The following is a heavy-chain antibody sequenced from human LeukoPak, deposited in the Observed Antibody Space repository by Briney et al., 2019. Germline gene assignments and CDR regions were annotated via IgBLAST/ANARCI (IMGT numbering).Heavy chain of an antibody. D-gene: IGHD5-24*01. J-gene: IGHJ4*02. V-gene: IGHV3-23*01. CDR3: GRVRDGYNYGLVDC. CDR1: GFTFSNYA. CDR2: VSGSGGST. Sequence: GGSLRLSCAASGFTFSNYAMSWVRQAPGKGLEWVSAVSGSGGSTYYADSVKGRFTISRDNSKNTLSLQMNSLRVEDTAIYYCGRVRDGYNYGLVDCWGQGTLVTVSS.